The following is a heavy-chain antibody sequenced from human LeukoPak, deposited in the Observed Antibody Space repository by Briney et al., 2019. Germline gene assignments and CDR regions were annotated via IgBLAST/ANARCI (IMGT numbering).Heavy chain of an antibody. CDR3: ARDLLDYYDSSGYESFDY. D-gene: IGHD3-22*01. Sequence: PGGSLRLSCAASGFTFSVYYMSWIRQAPGEGLEWVSYISSSGSTIYYADSVKGRFTISRDNDKNSLYLQMNSLSAEDTAVYYCARDLLDYYDSSGYESFDYWGQGTLVTVSS. V-gene: IGHV3-11*01. CDR2: ISSSGSTI. J-gene: IGHJ4*02. CDR1: GFTFSVYY.